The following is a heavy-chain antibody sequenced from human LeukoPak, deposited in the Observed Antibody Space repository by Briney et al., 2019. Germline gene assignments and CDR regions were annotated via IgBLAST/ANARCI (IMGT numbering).Heavy chain of an antibody. J-gene: IGHJ4*02. CDR3: ARGLPGRRLLDY. CDR1: GGSISSYY. CDR2: INHSGST. V-gene: IGHV4-34*01. Sequence: LETLSLTCTVSGGSISSYYWSWIRQPPGKGLEWIGEINHSGSTNYNPSLKSRVTISVDTSKNQFSLKLSSVTAADTAVYYCARGLPGRRLLDYWGQGTLVTVSS. D-gene: IGHD3-3*01.